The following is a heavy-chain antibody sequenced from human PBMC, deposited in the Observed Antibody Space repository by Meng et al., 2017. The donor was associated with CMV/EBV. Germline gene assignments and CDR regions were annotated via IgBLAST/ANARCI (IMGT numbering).Heavy chain of an antibody. D-gene: IGHD3-10*01. CDR1: GGTFSSYA. V-gene: IGHV1-69*10. J-gene: IGHJ6*02. CDR2: IIPILGIA. CDR3: ARGLRDRGVRYYGMDV. Sequence: SVKVSCKASGGTFSSYAISWVRQAPGQGLEWMGGIIPILGIANYAQKFQGRDTITADKSTSTAYMELSSLRSEDTAVYYCARGLRDRGVRYYGMDVWGQGTTVTVSS.